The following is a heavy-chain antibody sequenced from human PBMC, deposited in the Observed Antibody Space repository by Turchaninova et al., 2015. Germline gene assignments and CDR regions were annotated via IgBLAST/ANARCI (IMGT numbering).Heavy chain of an antibody. CDR1: AYSISSGSY. CDR3: ARSGGSGTPFDS. CDR2: VFHSGGT. Sequence: QVQLQESGPGLVKPAETLSLNCAVSAYSISSGSYWGWIRQAPGKGLEWLGRVFHSGGTYYNPSRKRRVTISVDTSKNQFALKVASVTAAETAIYYCARSGGSGTPFDSWGQGTLVTVSS. J-gene: IGHJ4*02. V-gene: IGHV4-38-2*01. D-gene: IGHD1/OR15-1a*01.